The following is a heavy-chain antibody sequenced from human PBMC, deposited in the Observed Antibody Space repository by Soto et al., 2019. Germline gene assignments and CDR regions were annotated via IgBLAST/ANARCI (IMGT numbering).Heavy chain of an antibody. J-gene: IGHJ6*02. CDR2: IIPIFRTP. Sequence: QVQLVQSGAEVKKPGSSVKVSCKASGGTFSSYAISWVRQAPGQGLEWMGEIIPIFRTPDYAQKFQGRVTITADESTSTAYMELSSLRSEDTAVYYCARDKDRPRLGGNYYYIMDVWGQGTTVTVSS. D-gene: IGHD5-12*01. CDR1: GGTFSSYA. V-gene: IGHV1-69*12. CDR3: ARDKDRPRLGGNYYYIMDV.